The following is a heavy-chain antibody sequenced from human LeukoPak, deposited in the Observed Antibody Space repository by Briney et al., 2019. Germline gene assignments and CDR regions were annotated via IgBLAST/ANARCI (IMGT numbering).Heavy chain of an antibody. CDR2: IQYDGSNK. CDR1: GFTFSSYG. J-gene: IGHJ4*02. D-gene: IGHD6-19*01. Sequence: PGGSLRLSCAASGFTFSSYGMHWVRQAPGKGLEWVAFIQYDGSNKYYADSVKGRFTISRDNSKNTLYLQMNSLRAEDTAVYYCAKGSFDYWGQGTLVTVSS. V-gene: IGHV3-30*02. CDR3: AKGSFDY.